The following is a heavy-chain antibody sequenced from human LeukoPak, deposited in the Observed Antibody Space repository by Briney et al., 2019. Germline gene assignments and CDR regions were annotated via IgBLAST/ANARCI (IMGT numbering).Heavy chain of an antibody. J-gene: IGHJ4*02. D-gene: IGHD3-10*01. CDR3: VRGDSLWFGESLFDY. CDR1: GFTFSKYL. CDR2: INEDGSER. Sequence: GGSLRPSCAASGFTFSKYLMNWVRQAPGKGPEWVATINEDGSERYYVDSVKGRFTISRDNARDSLYLQMNSLRAEDTAVYYCVRGDSLWFGESLFDYWGEGNMVTVSS. V-gene: IGHV3-7*04.